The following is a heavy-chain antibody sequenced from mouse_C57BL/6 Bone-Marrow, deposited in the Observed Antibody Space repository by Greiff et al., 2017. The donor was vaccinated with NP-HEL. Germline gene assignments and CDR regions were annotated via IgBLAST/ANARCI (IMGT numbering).Heavy chain of an antibody. CDR2: FHPYNDDT. V-gene: IGHV1-47*01. CDR3: AKGSSYCWYFDV. Sequence: QVQLKESGAELVKPGASVKMSCKASGYTFTTYPIEWMKQNHGKSLEWIGNFHPYNDDTKYNEKFKGKATLTVEKSSSTVYLELSRLTSDDSAVYYCAKGSSYCWYFDVWGTGTTVTVSS. J-gene: IGHJ1*03. D-gene: IGHD1-1*01. CDR1: GYTFTTYP.